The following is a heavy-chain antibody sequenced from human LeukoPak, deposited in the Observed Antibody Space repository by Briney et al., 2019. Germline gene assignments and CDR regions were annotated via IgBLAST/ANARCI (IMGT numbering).Heavy chain of an antibody. Sequence: PGGSLRLSCAASGFTFSSYAMSWVRQAPGERREWVSPIRGSVGSTYYADSVKGRFSTSRDNSKKPLCLQINRLRADGTALYYSAKERILGLVPYIDYRGQGDLVTVSS. CDR3: AKERILGLVPYIDY. J-gene: IGHJ4*02. CDR2: IRGSVGST. CDR1: GFTFSSYA. V-gene: IGHV3-23*01. D-gene: IGHD3/OR15-3a*01.